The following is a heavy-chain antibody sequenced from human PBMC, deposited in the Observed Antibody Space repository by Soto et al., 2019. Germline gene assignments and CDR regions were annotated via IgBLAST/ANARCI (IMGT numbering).Heavy chain of an antibody. CDR3: ARRGVTFGGVIVIPKAFDY. J-gene: IGHJ4*02. D-gene: IGHD3-16*02. CDR1: GGSISSGGYY. CDR2: IYYSGST. V-gene: IGHV4-31*03. Sequence: QVQLQESGPGLVKPSQTLSLTCTVSGGSISSGGYYWSWIRQHPGKGLEWIGYIYYSGSTYYNPSLKSRVTISVDTSKNQFSLKLSSVTAADTAVYYCARRGVTFGGVIVIPKAFDYWGQGTLVTVSS.